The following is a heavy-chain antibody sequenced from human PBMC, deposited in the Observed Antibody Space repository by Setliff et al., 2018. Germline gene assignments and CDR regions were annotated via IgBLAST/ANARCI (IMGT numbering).Heavy chain of an antibody. Sequence: PRPSVKVSCKASGYSFTKNAIHWVRQAPGQRLEWMGWINPGSGNTKYSQTFQGRVTITRDTSASTAYMELTSLKSEDTAVYYCARDGRLFDFWGQGTLVTVSS. D-gene: IGHD1-26*01. CDR2: INPGSGNT. CDR1: GYSFTKNA. CDR3: ARDGRLFDF. V-gene: IGHV1-3*01. J-gene: IGHJ4*02.